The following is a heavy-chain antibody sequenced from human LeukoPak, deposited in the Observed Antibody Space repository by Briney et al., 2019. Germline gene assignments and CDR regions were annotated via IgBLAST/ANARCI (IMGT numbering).Heavy chain of an antibody. CDR2: ISYDGSNK. D-gene: IGHD3-22*01. V-gene: IGHV3-30-3*01. CDR3: AREWRYYYDSSGIDY. J-gene: IGHJ4*02. CDR1: GFTFSSYA. Sequence: GGSLGLSCAASGFTFSSYAMHWVRQAPGKGLEWVAVISYDGSNKYYADSVKGRFTISRDNSKNTLYLQMNSLRAEDTAVYYCAREWRYYYDSSGIDYWGQGTLVTVPS.